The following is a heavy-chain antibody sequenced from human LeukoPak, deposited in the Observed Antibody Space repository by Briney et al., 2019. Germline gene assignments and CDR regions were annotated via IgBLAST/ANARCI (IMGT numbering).Heavy chain of an antibody. CDR3: AKQYCSGGRCHFDF. Sequence: TGGSLRLSCAASGFTISDYYMSWIRQAPGKGLEWVSYISGSSSYTDYAGSVKGRLTISRDNAKNSLYLQMNSLRAEDTAVYYCAKQYCSGGRCHFDFWGQGTLVTVSS. D-gene: IGHD2-15*01. CDR2: ISGSSSYT. J-gene: IGHJ4*02. CDR1: GFTISDYY. V-gene: IGHV3-11*03.